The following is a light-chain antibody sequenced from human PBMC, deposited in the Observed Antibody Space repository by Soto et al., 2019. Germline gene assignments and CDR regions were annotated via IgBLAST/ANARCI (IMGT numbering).Light chain of an antibody. CDR2: GAS. J-gene: IGKJ5*01. CDR3: QQYGSSPPIT. V-gene: IGKV3-20*01. CDR1: QSVSSNY. Sequence: EIVMTQSPATLSVSPGERATLSCRASQSVSSNYLAWFQQKPGQAPRLLISGASSRATGILDRFSGSGSGTDFTLTISRLEPEDFAVYYCQQYGSSPPITFGQGTRLEIK.